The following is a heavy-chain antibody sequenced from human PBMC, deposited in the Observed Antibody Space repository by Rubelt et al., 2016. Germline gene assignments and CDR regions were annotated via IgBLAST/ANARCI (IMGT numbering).Heavy chain of an antibody. CDR2: ISYSGSP. CDR1: GGSISSSSYY. Sequence: QLQLQESGPGLVKPSETLSLTCTVSGGSISSSSYYWGWIRQPPGKGLAWIGSISYSGSPSYNPSSRCRVTIAVATSKNQLSRKLSFVTAADTALYYLAWHIRSGDSPSDDVDYWGQGTLVTVSS. D-gene: IGHD4-17*01. V-gene: IGHV4-39*01. CDR3: AWHIRSGDSPSDDVDY. J-gene: IGHJ4*02.